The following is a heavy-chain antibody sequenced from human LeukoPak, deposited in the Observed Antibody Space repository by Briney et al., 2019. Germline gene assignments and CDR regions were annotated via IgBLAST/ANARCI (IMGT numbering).Heavy chain of an antibody. CDR3: ARDPYSSGWSSYYFDY. V-gene: IGHV3-48*01. CDR1: GFTFSSYS. J-gene: IGHJ4*02. D-gene: IGHD6-19*01. Sequence: PGGSLRLSCAASGFTFSSYSMNWVRQAPGKGLEWVSYISSSSSTIYYADSVKGRFTISRDNAKNSLYLQMNSLRAGDTAVYYCARDPYSSGWSSYYFDYWGQGTLVTVSS. CDR2: ISSSSSTI.